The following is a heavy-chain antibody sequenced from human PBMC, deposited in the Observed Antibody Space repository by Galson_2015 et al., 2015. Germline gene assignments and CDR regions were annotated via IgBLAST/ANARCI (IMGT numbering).Heavy chain of an antibody. V-gene: IGHV4-39*01. J-gene: IGHJ4*02. CDR2: IYYSGST. D-gene: IGHD3-10*01. Sequence: ETLSLTCTVSGGAISSSSYYWGWIRQPPGKGLEWIGSIYYSGSTYHNPSLKSRVTISIDTSKNQFSLELSSVTAADTAVYYYARQEGVRGVIGYWGQGTLVTVSS. CDR1: GGAISSSSYY. CDR3: ARQEGVRGVIGY.